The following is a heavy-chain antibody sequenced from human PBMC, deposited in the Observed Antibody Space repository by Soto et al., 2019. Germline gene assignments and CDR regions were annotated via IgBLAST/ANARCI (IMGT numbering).Heavy chain of an antibody. Sequence: PGGSLRLSCAASGFTFSGAWMHWVCQAPEKGLEWVADIKCDGSEKYYVDSVKGRLTISRDNAKNSLYLQVNSLRAEDMTVYYCVRRTPFPIGAASSGHKSQDYYYGMDVWGQGTTVTVSS. D-gene: IGHD6-19*01. CDR1: GFTFSGAW. CDR2: IKCDGSEK. CDR3: VRRTPFPIGAASSGHKSQDYYYGMDV. V-gene: IGHV3-7*03. J-gene: IGHJ6*02.